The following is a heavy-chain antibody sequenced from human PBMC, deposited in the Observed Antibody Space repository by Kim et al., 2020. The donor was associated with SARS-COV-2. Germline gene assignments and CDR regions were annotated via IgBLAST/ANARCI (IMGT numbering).Heavy chain of an antibody. Sequence: GGSLRLSCAASGFSFSTYGMHWVRQAPGKGLEWVAVIWYDGSNKFYADSVKGRFTISRDNSKNTLYLQMNSLRAEDTAVFYCARVRGYNYGRDYYGMDVWGQGTTVTVSS. V-gene: IGHV3-33*01. CDR3: ARVRGYNYGRDYYGMDV. CDR1: GFSFSTYG. J-gene: IGHJ6*02. CDR2: IWYDGSNK. D-gene: IGHD5-18*01.